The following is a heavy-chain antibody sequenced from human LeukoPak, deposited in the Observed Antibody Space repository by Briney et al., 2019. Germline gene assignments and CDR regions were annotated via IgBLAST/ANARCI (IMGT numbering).Heavy chain of an antibody. D-gene: IGHD3-10*01. J-gene: IGHJ4*02. CDR3: AKDLAITMVRGVIIYFDY. CDR2: ISGSGGST. V-gene: IGHV3-23*01. CDR1: GFTFSSYA. Sequence: GGSLRLSCAASGFTFSSYAMSWVRQAPGKGLEWVSAISGSGGSTYYADSVKGRFTISRDNSKNTLYPQMNSLRAEDTAVYYCAKDLAITMVRGVIIYFDYWGQGTLVTVSS.